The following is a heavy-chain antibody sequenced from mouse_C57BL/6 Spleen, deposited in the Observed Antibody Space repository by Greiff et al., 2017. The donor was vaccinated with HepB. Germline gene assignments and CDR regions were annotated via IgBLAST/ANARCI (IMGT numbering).Heavy chain of an antibody. CDR3: ARSYYYGSYAMDY. CDR2: IDPGDGDT. J-gene: IGHJ4*01. D-gene: IGHD1-1*01. Sequence: QVQLQQSGPELVKPGASVKISCKASGYAFSSSWMNWVKQRPGKGLEWIGRIDPGDGDTNYNGKFKGKATLTADKSSSTAYMQLSSLTAEDSAVYFCARSYYYGSYAMDYWGQGTSVTVSS. CDR1: GYAFSSSW. V-gene: IGHV1-82*01.